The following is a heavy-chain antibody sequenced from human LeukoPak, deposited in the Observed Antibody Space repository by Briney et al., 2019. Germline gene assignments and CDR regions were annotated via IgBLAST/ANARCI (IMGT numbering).Heavy chain of an antibody. Sequence: SETLSLTCAVSGGSISSSNWWSWVRQPPGKGLEWIGEIYHSGSTNYNPSLKSRVTISVDTSKNQVSLKLSSVTAADTAVYYCARLWDGDLDYWGQGTLVTVSS. CDR3: ARLWDGDLDY. D-gene: IGHD4-17*01. V-gene: IGHV4-4*02. CDR1: GGSISSSNW. J-gene: IGHJ4*02. CDR2: IYHSGST.